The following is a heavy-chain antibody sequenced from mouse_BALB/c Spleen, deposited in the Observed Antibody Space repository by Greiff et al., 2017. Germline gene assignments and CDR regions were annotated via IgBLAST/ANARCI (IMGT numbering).Heavy chain of an antibody. CDR3: ASITTATYYAMDY. CDR2: ISNLAYSI. V-gene: IGHV5-15*02. D-gene: IGHD1-1*01. CDR1: GFTFSDYG. J-gene: IGHJ4*01. Sequence: EVHLVESGGGLVQPGGSRKLSCAASGFTFSDYGMAWVRQAPGKGPEWVAFISNLAYSIYYADTVTGRFTISRENAKNTLYLEMSSLRSEDTAMYYCASITTATYYAMDYWGQGTSVTVSS.